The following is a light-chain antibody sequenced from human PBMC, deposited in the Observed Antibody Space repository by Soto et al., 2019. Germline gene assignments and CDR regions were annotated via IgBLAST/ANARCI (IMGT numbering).Light chain of an antibody. V-gene: IGKV1-5*01. CDR2: DAS. CDR1: QSISSW. Sequence: DIQMTQSPSTLSASVGDRVTITCRASQSISSWLAWYQQKPGKAPKLLIYDASSLESGVPSRFSGSGSGTEFTLTISSLQPDDFATYYCKQYNSYSITFGQGTRLEIQ. CDR3: KQYNSYSIT. J-gene: IGKJ5*01.